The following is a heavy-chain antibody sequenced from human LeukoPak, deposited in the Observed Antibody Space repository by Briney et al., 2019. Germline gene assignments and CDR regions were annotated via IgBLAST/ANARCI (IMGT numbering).Heavy chain of an antibody. CDR3: AREDYGDYATPESYYFDY. V-gene: IGHV3-20*04. J-gene: IGHJ4*02. CDR1: GFGFSTFK. Sequence: GGSLRLSCAASGFGFSTFKMNWVRQTPGKGLEWVSGINWNGGSTGYADSVKGRFTISRDNAKNSLYLQMNSLRAEDTALYYCAREDYGDYATPESYYFDYWGQGTLVTVSS. CDR2: INWNGGST. D-gene: IGHD4-17*01.